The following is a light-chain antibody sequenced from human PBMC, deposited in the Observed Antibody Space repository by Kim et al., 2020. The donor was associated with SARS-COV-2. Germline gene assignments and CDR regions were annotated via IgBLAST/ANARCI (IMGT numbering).Light chain of an antibody. Sequence: SYELTQPPSVSVAPGKTARITCGGNNIGSKSVHWYQQKPDQAPVLVIYYDSYRPSGIPERFSGSNSGNTATLTISRVEAGDEADYYCQVWDSSSDHVVFGGGTQLTVL. CDR1: NIGSKS. CDR2: YDS. CDR3: QVWDSSSDHVV. J-gene: IGLJ2*01. V-gene: IGLV3-21*04.